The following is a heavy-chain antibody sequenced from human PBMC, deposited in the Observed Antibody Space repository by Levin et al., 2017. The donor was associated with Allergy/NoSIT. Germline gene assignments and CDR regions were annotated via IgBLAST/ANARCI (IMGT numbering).Heavy chain of an antibody. CDR3: ARGRKVGASWIRIRSGSYYFDY. Sequence: GGSLRLSCAASGFTFSSYWMSWVRQAPGKGLEWVANIKQDGSEKYYVDSVKGRFTISRDNAKNSLYLQMNSLRAEDTAVYYCARGRKVGASWIRIRSGSYYFDYWGQGTLVTVSS. V-gene: IGHV3-7*01. CDR1: GFTFSSYW. J-gene: IGHJ4*02. D-gene: IGHD1-26*01. CDR2: IKQDGSEK.